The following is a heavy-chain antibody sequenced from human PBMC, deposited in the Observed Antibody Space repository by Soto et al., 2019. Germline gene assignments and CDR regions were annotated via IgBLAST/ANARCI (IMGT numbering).Heavy chain of an antibody. Sequence: LRLSCAASGFTFDDYAMHWVRQAPGKGLEWVSGISWNSGSIGYADSVKGRFTISRDNAKNSLYLQMNSLRAEDTALYYCAKDMSYYYDSSGYFDYWGQGTLVTVSS. CDR3: AKDMSYYYDSSGYFDY. V-gene: IGHV3-9*01. D-gene: IGHD3-22*01. CDR2: ISWNSGSI. CDR1: GFTFDDYA. J-gene: IGHJ4*02.